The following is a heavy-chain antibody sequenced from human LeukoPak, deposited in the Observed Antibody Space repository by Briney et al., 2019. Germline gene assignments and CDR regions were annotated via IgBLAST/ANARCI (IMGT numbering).Heavy chain of an antibody. Sequence: GGSLRLSCSASGLSFSTYGFHWVRQAPGKGLEWVAVISYDGTNKYYADSVKGRFTMSRDNSENTLYLQMNSLRAEDTAVYYCAKGSPHTVVVTGGAFDIWGQGTMVTVSS. CDR3: AKGSPHTVVVTGGAFDI. D-gene: IGHD2-21*02. J-gene: IGHJ3*02. CDR1: GLSFSTYG. V-gene: IGHV3-30*18. CDR2: ISYDGTNK.